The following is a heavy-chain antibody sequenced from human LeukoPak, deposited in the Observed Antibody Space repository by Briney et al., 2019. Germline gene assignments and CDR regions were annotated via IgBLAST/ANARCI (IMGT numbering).Heavy chain of an antibody. CDR3: ARGPFRRGYSYGYGGFYFDY. V-gene: IGHV4-34*01. CDR2: INHSGST. J-gene: IGHJ4*02. CDR1: GGSFSGYY. D-gene: IGHD5-18*01. Sequence: PSETLSLTCAVYGGSFSGYYWSWIRQPPGKGLEWIGEINHSGSTNYNPSLKSRVTISVDTSKNQLSLKLSSVTAADTAVYYCARGPFRRGYSYGYGGFYFDYWGQGTLVTVSS.